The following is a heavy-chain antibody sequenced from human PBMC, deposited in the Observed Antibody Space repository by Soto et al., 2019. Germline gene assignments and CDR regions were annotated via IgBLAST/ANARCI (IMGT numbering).Heavy chain of an antibody. Sequence: GASVKVSCTASGYTFTSYDINCVRQATGQGLEWMGWMNPNSGNTGYAQKFQGRVTMTRNTSISTAYMELSSLRSEDTAVYYCATISGRGAFDIWGQGTMVTVSS. J-gene: IGHJ3*02. CDR1: GYTFTSYD. CDR2: MNPNSGNT. V-gene: IGHV1-8*01. D-gene: IGHD3-10*01. CDR3: ATISGRGAFDI.